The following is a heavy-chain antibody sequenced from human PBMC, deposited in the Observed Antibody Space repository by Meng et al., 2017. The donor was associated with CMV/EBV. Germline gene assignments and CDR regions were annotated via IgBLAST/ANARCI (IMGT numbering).Heavy chain of an antibody. D-gene: IGHD3-3*01. CDR3: ARDIIGSGTYYYYGMDV. CDR1: GYTFTSYG. J-gene: IGHJ6*02. Sequence: ASVKVSCKASGYTFTSYGISWVRQAPGQGLEWMGWISAYNGNTNYAQKFQGRVTITTDESTSTAYMELSSLRSEDTAVYYCARDIIGSGTYYYYGMDVWGQGTTVTVSS. CDR2: ISAYNGNT. V-gene: IGHV1-18*01.